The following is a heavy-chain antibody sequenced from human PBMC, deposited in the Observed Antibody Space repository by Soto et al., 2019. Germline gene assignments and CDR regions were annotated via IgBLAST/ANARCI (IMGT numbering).Heavy chain of an antibody. CDR1: GGSIGNSY. Sequence: QVQLQESGPGLVKPSETLSLTCTVSGGSIGNSYWSWIRQSPGKGLEWIGYIYYSGSYNYNPSLKSRVSISVDTSKNQFSLKLSSVTAADTAVYYCARHSSSWPIFDYWGQGTLVIVSS. V-gene: IGHV4-59*08. CDR2: IYYSGSY. J-gene: IGHJ4*02. CDR3: ARHSSSWPIFDY. D-gene: IGHD6-13*01.